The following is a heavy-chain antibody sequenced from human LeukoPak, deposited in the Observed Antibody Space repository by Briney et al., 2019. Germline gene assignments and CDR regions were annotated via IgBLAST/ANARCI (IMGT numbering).Heavy chain of an antibody. J-gene: IGHJ4*02. D-gene: IGHD2-15*01. CDR3: ARDSYCSGGSCYGYFDY. CDR1: GFTLSSYA. CDR2: ISYDGSNK. Sequence: GSLRLSCAASGFTLSSYAMHWVRQAPGKGLEWVAVISYDGSNKYYADSVKGRFTISRDNSKNTLYLQMNSLRAEDTAVYYCARDSYCSGGSCYGYFDYWGQGTLVTVSS. V-gene: IGHV3-30*04.